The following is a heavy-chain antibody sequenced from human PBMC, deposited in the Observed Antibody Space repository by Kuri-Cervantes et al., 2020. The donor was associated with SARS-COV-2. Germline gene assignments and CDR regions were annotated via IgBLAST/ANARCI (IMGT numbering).Heavy chain of an antibody. D-gene: IGHD3-3*01. Sequence: SETLSLTCAVYGGSFSGYYWSWIRQPPGKGLEWIGEINHSGSTNYNPSLKSRVTISVDTSKNQFSLKLSSVTTADTAVYYCARQMMSSITIFGVVITRNWFDPWGQGTLVTCSS. V-gene: IGHV4-34*01. J-gene: IGHJ5*02. CDR1: GGSFSGYY. CDR2: INHSGST. CDR3: ARQMMSSITIFGVVITRNWFDP.